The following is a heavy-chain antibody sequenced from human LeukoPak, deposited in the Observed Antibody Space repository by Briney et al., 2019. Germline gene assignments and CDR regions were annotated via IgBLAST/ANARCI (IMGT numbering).Heavy chain of an antibody. V-gene: IGHV3-30*18. CDR2: ISYDGSNK. CDR3: AKDLTVGPFDY. Sequence: GGSLRLSCAASGFTLSSYGMHWVRQAPGKGLEWVAVISYDGSNKYYADSVKGRFTISRDNSKNTLYLQMNSLRTEDTAVYYCAKDLTVGPFDYWGQGTLVTVSS. J-gene: IGHJ4*02. D-gene: IGHD4-23*01. CDR1: GFTLSSYG.